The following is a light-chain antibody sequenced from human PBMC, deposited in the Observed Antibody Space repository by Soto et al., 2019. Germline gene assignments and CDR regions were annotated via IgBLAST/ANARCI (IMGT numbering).Light chain of an antibody. V-gene: IGLV2-8*01. CDR2: EVT. CDR1: SSDVGGYNY. J-gene: IGLJ2*01. CDR3: SSYAGFNVL. Sequence: QSVLTQPASVSGSPGQSITISCTGTSSDVGGYNYVSWYQQHPGKAPKLMIYEVTKRPSGVPDRFSGSKSGNTASLTVSGLQAEDEADYYCSSYAGFNVLFGGGTKLTVL.